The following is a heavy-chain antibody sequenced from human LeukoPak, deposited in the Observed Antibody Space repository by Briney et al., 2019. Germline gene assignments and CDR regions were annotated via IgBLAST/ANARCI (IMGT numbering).Heavy chain of an antibody. CDR2: IYHSGST. CDR1: GGSFGGYY. CDR3: ARYDSAVGDFDY. J-gene: IGHJ4*02. Sequence: SETLSLTCAVYGGSFGGYYWGWIRQPPGKGLEWIGSIYHSGSTYYNPSLKSRVTMSVDTSKIQFSLKMNSLTAADTAVYYCARYDSAVGDFDYWGQGILVTISS. D-gene: IGHD2-15*01. V-gene: IGHV4-34*10.